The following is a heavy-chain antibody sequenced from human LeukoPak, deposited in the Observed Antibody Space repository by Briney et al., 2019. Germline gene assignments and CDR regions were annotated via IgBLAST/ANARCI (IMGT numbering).Heavy chain of an antibody. J-gene: IGHJ4*02. CDR2: IYYSGST. D-gene: IGHD5-18*01. CDR3: ARVRGIKYSYGPNGAYYFDY. CDR1: GGSISSYY. V-gene: IGHV4-59*01. Sequence: SETLSLTCTVSGGSISSYYWSWIRQPPGKGLEWIGYIYYSGSTNYNPSLKSRVTISVDTSKNQFSLKLSSVTAADTAVYYCARVRGIKYSYGPNGAYYFDYWGQGTLVTVSS.